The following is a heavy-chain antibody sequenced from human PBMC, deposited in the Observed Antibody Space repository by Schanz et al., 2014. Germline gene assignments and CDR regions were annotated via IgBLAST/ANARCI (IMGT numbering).Heavy chain of an antibody. D-gene: IGHD1-26*01. J-gene: IGHJ4*02. CDR2: IYDRGST. CDR1: SDSISHYY. CDR3: ARYTGAYFDY. Sequence: QVQLQESGPGLVKPSETLSLTCTVPSDSISHYYLSWIRQPPGKELEWVAFIYDRGSTSYNPSLNSRATMSVDTSKTQFSLRLSSVTAADTAVYYCARYTGAYFDYWGQGTLVTVSS. V-gene: IGHV4-59*12.